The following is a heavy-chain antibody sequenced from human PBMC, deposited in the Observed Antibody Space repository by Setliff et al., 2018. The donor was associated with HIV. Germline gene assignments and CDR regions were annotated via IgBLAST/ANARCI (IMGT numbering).Heavy chain of an antibody. CDR3: ASEVCRHSGGYCYDSYAFDI. V-gene: IGHV1-18*01. D-gene: IGHD3-22*01. CDR1: GYNFNNFG. J-gene: IGHJ3*02. CDR2: INGYNSKT. Sequence: ASVKVSCKSSGYNFNNFGVSWVRQAPGQGLEWLGYINGYNSKTHYLPRLQGRFTVSRDDTKNSLYLQMSSLRAEDTAIYYCASEVCRHSGGYCYDSYAFDIWGQGTLVTVSS.